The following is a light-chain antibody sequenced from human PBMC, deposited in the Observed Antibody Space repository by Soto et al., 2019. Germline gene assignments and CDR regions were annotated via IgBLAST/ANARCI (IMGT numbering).Light chain of an antibody. Sequence: QSVLTQPASVSGSPGQSITISCTGTSSXXXGYNYVSWYQHHPGKAPNLLIYDVSNRPSGVSNRFSGSKSDNTASLTISGLQPEDEADYYCSSYTTSNTRQIVFGTGTKVTVL. V-gene: IGLV2-14*03. CDR3: SSYTTSNTRQIV. CDR1: SSXXXGYNY. J-gene: IGLJ1*01. CDR2: DVS.